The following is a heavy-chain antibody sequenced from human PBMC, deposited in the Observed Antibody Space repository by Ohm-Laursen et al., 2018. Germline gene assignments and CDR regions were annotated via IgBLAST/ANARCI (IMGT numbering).Heavy chain of an antibody. D-gene: IGHD1-26*01. CDR1: GFTFSDYY. Sequence: SLRLSCAASGFTFSDYYMTWIRQAPGKGLEWVSAISGSGGSTYYADSVKGRFTISRDNSKNTLYLQMNSLRAEDTAVYYCAKGVGALTHLDAFDIWGQGTMVTVSS. CDR3: AKGVGALTHLDAFDI. V-gene: IGHV3-23*01. CDR2: ISGSGGST. J-gene: IGHJ3*02.